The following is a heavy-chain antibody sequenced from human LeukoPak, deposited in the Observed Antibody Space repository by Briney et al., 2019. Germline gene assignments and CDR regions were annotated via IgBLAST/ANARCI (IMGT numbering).Heavy chain of an antibody. CDR2: INTSTGNP. CDR1: GYTFTSYA. V-gene: IGHV7-4-1*02. Sequence: ASVKVSCKASGYTFTSYAMNWVRQAPGQGLEWMGWINTSTGNPTYAQGFTGRFVFSLDTSVSTAYLQISSLKAEDTAVYYCARAPPRYYDSSGYYWDFDYWGQGTLVTVSS. CDR3: ARAPPRYYDSSGYYWDFDY. J-gene: IGHJ4*02. D-gene: IGHD3-22*01.